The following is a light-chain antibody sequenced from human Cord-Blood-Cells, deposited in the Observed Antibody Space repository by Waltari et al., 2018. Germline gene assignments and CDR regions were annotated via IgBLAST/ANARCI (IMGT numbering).Light chain of an antibody. Sequence: GDRVTITCRASQSISSYLNWYQQKPGKAPKLLIYAASSLQSGVPSRFSGSGSGTDFTLTISSLQPEEFATYYCQQSYSTPVTFGPGTKVDIK. CDR2: AAS. CDR1: QSISSY. CDR3: QQSYSTPVT. J-gene: IGKJ3*01. V-gene: IGKV1-39*01.